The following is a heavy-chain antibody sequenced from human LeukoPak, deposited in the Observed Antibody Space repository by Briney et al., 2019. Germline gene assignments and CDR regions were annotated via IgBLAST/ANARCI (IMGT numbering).Heavy chain of an antibody. D-gene: IGHD1-26*01. Sequence: ASVKVSCKASGYTFTGYYMHWVRQAPGQGLEWMGWINPSGGSTSYAQKFQGRVTMTRDTSTSTVYMELSSLRSEDTAVYYCARDGLVGATVYWGQGTLVTVSS. CDR3: ARDGLVGATVY. CDR1: GYTFTGYY. CDR2: INPSGGST. V-gene: IGHV1-46*01. J-gene: IGHJ4*02.